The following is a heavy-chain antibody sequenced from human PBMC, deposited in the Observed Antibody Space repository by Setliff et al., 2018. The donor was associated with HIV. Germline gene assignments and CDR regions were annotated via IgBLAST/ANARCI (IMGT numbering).Heavy chain of an antibody. CDR1: GYTFSRYG. V-gene: IGHV1-18*01. CDR3: AREGSPIYYFDY. J-gene: IGHJ4*02. Sequence: GASVKVSCKASGYTFSRYGISWVRQAPGQGLEWMGWISGYNGNTKYAQKFQGRVTMTRDTSISTAYMEVSSLRSDDTAVYYCAREGSPIYYFDYWSQGTLVTVSS. D-gene: IGHD3-10*01. CDR2: ISGYNGNT.